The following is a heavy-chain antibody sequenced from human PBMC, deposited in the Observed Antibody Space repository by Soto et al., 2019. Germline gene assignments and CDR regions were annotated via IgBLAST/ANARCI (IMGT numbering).Heavy chain of an antibody. CDR1: GFTFSSYA. Sequence: EVQLLESGGGLEQPGGSLRLSCVASGFTFSSYAMSWVRQTPGKGLEWVSTVGNSGGYTFYADSVKGRFTVSRDNSKNTLDLQMTSLRVEDTALYYCAKTIAAADTTFDFWGQGTLVTVSS. D-gene: IGHD6-13*01. CDR2: VGNSGGYT. J-gene: IGHJ4*02. CDR3: AKTIAAADTTFDF. V-gene: IGHV3-23*01.